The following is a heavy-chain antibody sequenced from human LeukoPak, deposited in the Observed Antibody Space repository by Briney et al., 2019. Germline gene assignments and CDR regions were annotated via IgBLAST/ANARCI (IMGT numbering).Heavy chain of an antibody. V-gene: IGHV3-23*01. CDR1: GFTFTTYA. J-gene: IGHJ4*02. CDR2: IINSGGST. CDR3: AKEGPRSAFDY. Sequence: GGSLRLSCAASGFTFTTYAMNWVRQAPGKGLEWVSAIINSGGSTYYADSVKGRFTISRDNSKNTLYLQMNSLRAEDTAVYYCAKEGPRSAFDYWGQGTLVTVSS.